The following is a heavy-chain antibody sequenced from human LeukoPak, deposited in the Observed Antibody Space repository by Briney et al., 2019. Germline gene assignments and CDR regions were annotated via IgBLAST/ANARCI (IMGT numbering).Heavy chain of an antibody. CDR1: GGTFSSYA. CDR3: ARVGASSGWTYYYYYYGMDV. Sequence: SVKVSCKASGGTFSSYAISWVRQAPGQGLEWMGRIIPILGIANYAQKLQGRVTMTTDTSTSTAYMELRSLRSDDTAVYYCARVGASSGWTYYYYYYGMDVWGQGTTVTVSS. D-gene: IGHD6-19*01. V-gene: IGHV1-69*04. CDR2: IIPILGIA. J-gene: IGHJ6*02.